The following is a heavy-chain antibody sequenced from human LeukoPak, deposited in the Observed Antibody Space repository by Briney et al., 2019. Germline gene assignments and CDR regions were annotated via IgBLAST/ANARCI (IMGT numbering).Heavy chain of an antibody. V-gene: IGHV3-48*03. CDR3: ARNYRSSSSHFDY. Sequence: GGSLRLSCAASGFTFSDYEMNWVRQAPGEGLEWVSYISSSGATIHYADSVKGRFTISRDKAKNSLYLQMYNLTAVDTAVYYCARNYRSSSSHFDYWGQGSLVTVSS. CDR1: GFTFSDYE. J-gene: IGHJ4*02. D-gene: IGHD6-6*01. CDR2: ISSSGATI.